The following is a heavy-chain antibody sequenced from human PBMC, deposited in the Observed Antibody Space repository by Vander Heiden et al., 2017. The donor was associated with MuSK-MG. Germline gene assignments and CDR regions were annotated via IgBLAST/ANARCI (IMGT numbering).Heavy chain of an antibody. Sequence: QMQLVQSGPEVKKPGTSVKVSCKASGFTFTSSAVQWVRQARGQRLEWIGWIVVGSGNTNYAQKVQERVTITRDMSTSTAYMEMRRLRYEDTAVYYSAGGAVSGNASFDYWRQGTMVTISS. V-gene: IGHV1-58*01. J-gene: IGHJ4*02. D-gene: IGHD6-19*01. CDR1: GFTFTSSA. CDR3: AGGAVSGNASFDY. CDR2: IVVGSGNT.